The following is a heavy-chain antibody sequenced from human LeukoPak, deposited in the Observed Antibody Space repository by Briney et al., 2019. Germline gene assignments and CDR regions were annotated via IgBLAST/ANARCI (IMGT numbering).Heavy chain of an antibody. CDR3: ARDRREQDSSGYYYGD. D-gene: IGHD3-22*01. V-gene: IGHV1-2*02. CDR2: INPNSGGT. J-gene: IGHJ4*02. Sequence: GASVKVSCKASGYTFTGYYMHWVRQAPGQGLEWMGWINPNSGGTNYAQKFQGRVTMTRDTSISTAYMELSRLRSDDTAVYYCARDRREQDSSGYYYGDWGQGTLVTVSS. CDR1: GYTFTGYY.